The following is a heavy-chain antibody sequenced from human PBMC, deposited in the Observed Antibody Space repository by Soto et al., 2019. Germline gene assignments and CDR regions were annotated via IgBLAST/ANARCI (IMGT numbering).Heavy chain of an antibody. CDR2: GIPILGQA. V-gene: IGHV1-69*01. D-gene: IGHD1-26*01. CDR3: ARVGGVGAPPGTDF. Sequence: QLVQSGAEVKKPGSSVKISCKASGGTFSSYVISWLRQAPGQGLEWMGGGIPILGQAYYAPNLQGRVTKSADGTTRTAYMELNRLTSADTAVYFCARVGGVGAPPGTDFWGQGTLVTVSS. CDR1: GGTFSSYV. J-gene: IGHJ4*02.